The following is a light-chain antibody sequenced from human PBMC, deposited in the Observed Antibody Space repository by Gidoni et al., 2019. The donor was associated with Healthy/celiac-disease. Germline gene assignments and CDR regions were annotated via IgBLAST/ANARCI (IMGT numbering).Light chain of an antibody. Sequence: QSALTQPAPVSGSPGQSITISCTGTSSDVGGYNYVSWYQQHPGKAPKLMIYDVSNRPSGVSNRFSGSKSGNTASLTISRLQAEDEADYYCSSYTSSSTSYVFGTGTKVTVL. J-gene: IGLJ1*01. CDR2: DVS. CDR3: SSYTSSSTSYV. CDR1: SSDVGGYNY. V-gene: IGLV2-14*03.